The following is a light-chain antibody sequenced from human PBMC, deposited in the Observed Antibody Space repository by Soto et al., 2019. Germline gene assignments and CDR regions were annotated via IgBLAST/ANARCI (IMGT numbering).Light chain of an antibody. Sequence: DVVMTQSPDSLAVSLGERATINCKSSQSVLYNPNNKNYLAWYQQKPGQPPKLLIYWASTRQSGVPDRFSGGRFGTNFPSTISNLQAEDLAVYFLSHLFGLPVTFGQGTKLEIK. V-gene: IGKV4-1*01. CDR3: SHLFGLPVT. CDR2: WAS. J-gene: IGKJ2*01. CDR1: QSVLYNPNNKNY.